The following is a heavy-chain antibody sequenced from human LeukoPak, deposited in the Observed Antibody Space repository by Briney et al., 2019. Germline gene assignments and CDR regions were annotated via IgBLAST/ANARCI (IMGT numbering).Heavy chain of an antibody. V-gene: IGHV4-59*01. J-gene: IGHJ5*02. CDR3: ARGPYGSGSYRFDP. D-gene: IGHD3-10*01. CDR1: GGSISSYY. CDR2: IYYSGST. Sequence: SETLSLTCTVSGGSISSYYWSWIRQPPGKGLEWIGYIYYSGSTNYNPSLKSRVTISVDTSKNQFSLKLSSVTAADTAVYYCARGPYGSGSYRFDPWGQGTLVTVSS.